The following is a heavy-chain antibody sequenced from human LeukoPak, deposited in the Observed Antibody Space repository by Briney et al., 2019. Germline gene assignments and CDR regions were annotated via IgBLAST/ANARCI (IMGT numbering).Heavy chain of an antibody. D-gene: IGHD3-16*01. J-gene: IGHJ5*02. CDR2: IYYSGST. V-gene: IGHV4-39*01. CDR3: AKGWGRGRFDP. Sequence: SETLSLTCTVSGGSISSSSYYWGWIRQPPGKGLEWIGSIYYSGSTYYNPSLKSRVTISVDTSKNQFSLKLSSVTAADTAVYYCAKGWGRGRFDPWGQGTLVTVSS. CDR1: GGSISSSSYY.